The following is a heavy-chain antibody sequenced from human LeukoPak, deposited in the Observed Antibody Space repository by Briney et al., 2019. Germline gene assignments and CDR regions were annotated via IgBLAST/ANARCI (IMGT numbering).Heavy chain of an antibody. D-gene: IGHD3-22*01. J-gene: IGHJ4*02. CDR1: GFTFSSYA. CDR3: AKRVYDSSGYYWDY. V-gene: IGHV3-23*01. Sequence: PGGSLRLSCGASGFTFSSYAMSWVRQAPGKGLEWVSAISGSGGSTYYADSVKGRFTISRDNSKNTLYLQMNSLRAEDTAVYYCAKRVYDSSGYYWDYWGQGTLVTVSS. CDR2: ISGSGGST.